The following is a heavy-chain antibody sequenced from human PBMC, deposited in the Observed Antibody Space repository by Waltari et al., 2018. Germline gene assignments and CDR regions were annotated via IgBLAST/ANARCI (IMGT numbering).Heavy chain of an antibody. CDR2: ISNDGTDK. V-gene: IGHV3-30*18. J-gene: IGHJ6*02. Sequence: QVQLVESGGGVVQPGGSLSLSCPASGFTFTHFCIHMVRQAPGKGLEWVALISNDGTDKYYGDSVKGRFTISRDNSKNTLHLQMNTLRAEDTAVYYCAKGLWELPPYYYYVMDVWGQGTTVTVSS. CDR3: AKGLWELPPYYYYVMDV. CDR1: GFTFTHFC. D-gene: IGHD1-7*01.